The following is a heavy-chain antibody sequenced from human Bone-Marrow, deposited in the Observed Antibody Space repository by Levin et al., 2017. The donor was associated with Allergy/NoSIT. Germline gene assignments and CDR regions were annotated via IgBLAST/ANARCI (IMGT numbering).Heavy chain of an antibody. Sequence: PSETLSLTCHVSGGSVRSGVYYWTWVRQPPGKGLEWIGYVYDSVRVNYNPSLKGRVTMSLDTPKNQFSLRLTSVTSADTAVYYCARVAGDRGAHFDNWGQGTLVTVSS. J-gene: IGHJ4*01. CDR1: GGSVRSGVYY. CDR2: VYDSVRV. D-gene: IGHD6-13*01. V-gene: IGHV4-61*08. CDR3: ARVAGDRGAHFDN.